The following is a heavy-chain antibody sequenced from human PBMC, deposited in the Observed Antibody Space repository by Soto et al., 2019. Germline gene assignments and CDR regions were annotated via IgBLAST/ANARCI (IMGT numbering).Heavy chain of an antibody. CDR1: GGSISSSSYY. Sequence: NPSETLSLTCTVSGGSISSSSYYWGWIRQPPGKGLEWIGSIYYSGSTYYNPSLKSRVTISVDTSKNQFSLKLSSVTAADTAVYYCARTLPILGYCSGGSSCHYYMDVWGKGTTVTVSS. J-gene: IGHJ6*03. CDR3: ARTLPILGYCSGGSSCHYYMDV. V-gene: IGHV4-39*01. D-gene: IGHD2-15*01. CDR2: IYYSGST.